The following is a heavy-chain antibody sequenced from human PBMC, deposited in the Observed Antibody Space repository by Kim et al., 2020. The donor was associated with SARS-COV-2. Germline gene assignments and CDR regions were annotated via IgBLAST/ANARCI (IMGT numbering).Heavy chain of an antibody. CDR3: ARTYSSQYTGPVNPPWGTYYYYYYRDV. J-gene: IGHJ6*03. V-gene: IGHV4-34*01. CDR2: INHSGST. D-gene: IGHD7-27*01. CDR1: GGSFSGYY. Sequence: SETLSLTCAVYGGSFSGYYWSWIRQPPGKGLEWIGEINHSGSTNYNPSLKSRVTISVDTSKNQFSLKLSSVTAADTAVYYCARTYSSQYTGPVNPPWGTYYYYYYRDVWGKGTTVTVSS.